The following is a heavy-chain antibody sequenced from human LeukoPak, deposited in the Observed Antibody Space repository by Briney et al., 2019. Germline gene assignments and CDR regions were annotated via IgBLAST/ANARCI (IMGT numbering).Heavy chain of an antibody. CDR1: GGSISSGGYS. J-gene: IGHJ4*02. CDR2: IYHSGST. V-gene: IGHV4-30-2*01. D-gene: IGHD3-22*01. Sequence: PSETLSLTCAVSGGSISSGGYSWSWIRQPPGKGLEWIGYIYHSGSTYYNPSLKSRVTISVDRSKNQFSLKLSSVTAADTAVYYCARGPYYYDSSGYYPPYFDYWGQGTLVTVSS. CDR3: ARGPYYYDSSGYYPPYFDY.